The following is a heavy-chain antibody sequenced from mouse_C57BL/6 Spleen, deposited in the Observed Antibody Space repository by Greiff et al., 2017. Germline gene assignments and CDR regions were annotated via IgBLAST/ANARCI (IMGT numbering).Heavy chain of an antibody. J-gene: IGHJ1*03. CDR1: GYAFSSSW. Sequence: QVQLQQSGPELVKPGASVKISCKASGYAFSSSWMNWVKQRPGKGLEWIGRIYPGDGDTNYNGKFKGKATLTADKSSSTAYMQLSRLTSEDSAVYFCARGITTVVAPYWYFDVWGTGTTVTVSS. CDR3: ARGITTVVAPYWYFDV. V-gene: IGHV1-82*01. CDR2: IYPGDGDT. D-gene: IGHD1-1*01.